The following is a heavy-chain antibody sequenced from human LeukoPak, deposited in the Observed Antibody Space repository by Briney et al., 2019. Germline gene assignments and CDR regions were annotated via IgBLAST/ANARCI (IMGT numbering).Heavy chain of an antibody. CDR3: ARAPGGYGSGSRGAFDI. V-gene: IGHV4-59*01. Sequence: SETLSLTCTVSGGSIRSYYWSWIRQPPGKGLEWIGYIYYSGSTNYNPSLKSRVTISVDTSKNQFSLNLSSVTAADTAVYFCARAPGGYGSGSRGAFDIWGQGTMVTVSS. CDR2: IYYSGST. J-gene: IGHJ3*02. CDR1: GGSIRSYY. D-gene: IGHD3-10*01.